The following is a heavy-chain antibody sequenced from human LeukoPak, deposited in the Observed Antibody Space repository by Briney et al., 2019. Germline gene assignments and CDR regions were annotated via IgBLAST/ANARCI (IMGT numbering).Heavy chain of an antibody. V-gene: IGHV3-30*03. CDR1: GFTFSSYG. J-gene: IGHJ6*04. D-gene: IGHD3-10*01. Sequence: QAGGSLRLSCAASGFTFSSYGMHWVRQAPGKGLEWVAVISYDGSNKYYADSVKGRFTISRDSSKNTLYLQMNSLRAEDTAVYYCAHTHLTLWFGELLPKRGMDVWGKGTTVTVSS. CDR3: AHTHLTLWFGELLPKRGMDV. CDR2: ISYDGSNK.